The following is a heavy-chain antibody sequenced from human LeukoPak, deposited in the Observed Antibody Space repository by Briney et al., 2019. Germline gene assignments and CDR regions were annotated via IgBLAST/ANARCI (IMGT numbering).Heavy chain of an antibody. J-gene: IGHJ4*02. CDR1: GFTFSSYS. Sequence: GGSLRLSCAASGFTFSSYSMNWVRQAPGKGLEWVSSISSSSSYIYYADSVKGRFTISRDNSKNTLYLQMNSLRAEDTAVYYCAKGQVVTAYPFDYWGQGTLVTVSS. V-gene: IGHV3-21*04. D-gene: IGHD2-21*02. CDR3: AKGQVVTAYPFDY. CDR2: ISSSSSYI.